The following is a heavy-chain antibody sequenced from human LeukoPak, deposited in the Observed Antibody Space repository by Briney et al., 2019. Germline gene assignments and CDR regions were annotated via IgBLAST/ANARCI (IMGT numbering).Heavy chain of an antibody. CDR1: GFTFSRHG. CDR3: ARDRAWNYFDY. V-gene: IGHV3-30*03. CDR2: ISNDGSRN. D-gene: IGHD3-3*01. Sequence: GGSLRLSCAASGFTFSRHGMHWVRQAPGKGLEWVAIISNDGSRNYYAHSVEGRFTISRDNSKNTLYLQMDSLRAEDTAVYYCARDRAWNYFDYWGQGTLVTVSS. J-gene: IGHJ4*02.